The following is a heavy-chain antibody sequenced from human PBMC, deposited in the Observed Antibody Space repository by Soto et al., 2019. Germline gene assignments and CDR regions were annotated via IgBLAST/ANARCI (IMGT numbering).Heavy chain of an antibody. D-gene: IGHD3-22*01. V-gene: IGHV1-69*13. CDR3: ARDQYYYDSSGPNAFDI. CDR1: GGTFSSYA. Sequence: SVKVSCKASGGTFSSYAISWVRQAPGQGLEWMGGIIPIFGTANYAQKFQGRVTITADESTSTAYMELSSLRSEDTAVYYCARDQYYYDSSGPNAFDIWGQGTMVTVSS. CDR2: IIPIFGTA. J-gene: IGHJ3*02.